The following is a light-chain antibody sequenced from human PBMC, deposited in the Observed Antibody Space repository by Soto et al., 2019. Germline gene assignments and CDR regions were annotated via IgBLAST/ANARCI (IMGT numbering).Light chain of an antibody. CDR2: KDT. CDR1: GSDVGRYNL. J-gene: IGLJ3*02. V-gene: IGLV2-23*01. CDR3: CSYAGGNNWV. Sequence: QSALTQPASVSGSPGQSITISCTGTGSDVGRYNLVSCYQQHPGKAPKLVIYKDTKRPAGTSSRFSGSKSANTASLTVSGLQAEDEADYYCCSYAGGNNWVFGGGTKLTVL.